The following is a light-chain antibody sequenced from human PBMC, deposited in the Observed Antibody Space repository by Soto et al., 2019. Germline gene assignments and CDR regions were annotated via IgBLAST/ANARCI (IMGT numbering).Light chain of an antibody. V-gene: IGLV2-8*01. CDR2: EVS. J-gene: IGLJ1*01. CDR1: SSDVGGYNY. CDR3: TSYIYGNNHSV. Sequence: QSVLTQPPSASGSPGQSVTISCTGTSSDVGGYNYVSWYQQHPGKAPKVVIYEVSKRPSGVPDRFSGSKSGNTASLTVSGLQAEDEADYSCTSYIYGNNHSVFGTGTKVTVL.